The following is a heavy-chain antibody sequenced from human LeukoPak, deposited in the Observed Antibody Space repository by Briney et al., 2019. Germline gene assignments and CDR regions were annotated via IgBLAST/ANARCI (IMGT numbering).Heavy chain of an antibody. Sequence: GGSLRLSCAASGFTFTSYSMNWARQAPGKGLEWVSTISGGGGSTYYADSVQGRFTISRDNSKSTLCLQMNSLRAEDTAVYYCAKQLGYCSDGSCYFPYWGQGTLVTVSS. CDR2: ISGGGGST. CDR3: AKQLGYCSDGSCYFPY. V-gene: IGHV3-23*01. CDR1: GFTFTSYS. D-gene: IGHD2-15*01. J-gene: IGHJ4*02.